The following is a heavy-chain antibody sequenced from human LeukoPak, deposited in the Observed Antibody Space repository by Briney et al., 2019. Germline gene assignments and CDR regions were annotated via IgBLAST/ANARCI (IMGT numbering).Heavy chain of an antibody. CDR1: GGSISSGGHY. V-gene: IGHV4-31*03. J-gene: IGHJ3*02. CDR2: IYYRGTT. D-gene: IGHD3-22*01. Sequence: KPSQTLSLTCTVSGGSISSGGHYWGWIRQQPGKGLEWIGYIYYRGTTYYNPSLKSRVSISLDTSKNQVSLKLTSVTAADTAVYYCARVAVTPKRGWVGYYYDSSGSDDAFDIWGQGTMVTVSS. CDR3: ARVAVTPKRGWVGYYYDSSGSDDAFDI.